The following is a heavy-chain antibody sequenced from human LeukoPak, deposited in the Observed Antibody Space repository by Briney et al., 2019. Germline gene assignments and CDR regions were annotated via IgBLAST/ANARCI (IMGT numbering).Heavy chain of an antibody. Sequence: PGGSLRLSCAASGFTFSSYGMHWVRQAPGKGLEWVAVTWYDGSNKYYVDSVKGRFTISRDNSKSTLYLQMNSLRAEDTAVYYCARDHSNTWYGVDYWGQGTLVTVSS. D-gene: IGHD6-13*01. CDR3: ARDHSNTWYGVDY. J-gene: IGHJ4*02. V-gene: IGHV3-33*01. CDR2: TWYDGSNK. CDR1: GFTFSSYG.